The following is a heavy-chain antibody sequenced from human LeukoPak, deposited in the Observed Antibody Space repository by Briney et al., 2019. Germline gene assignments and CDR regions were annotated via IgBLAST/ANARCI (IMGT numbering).Heavy chain of an antibody. D-gene: IGHD2/OR15-2a*01. J-gene: IGHJ4*02. CDR2: ISSSSSYI. Sequence: NPGGSLRLSCAASGFTFSSYSMNWARQAPGKGLEWVSSISSSSSYIYYADSVKGRFTISRDNAKNSLYLQMNSLRAEDTAVYYCARGAPPKNLADYWGQGTLVTVSS. CDR3: ARGAPPKNLADY. V-gene: IGHV3-21*01. CDR1: GFTFSSYS.